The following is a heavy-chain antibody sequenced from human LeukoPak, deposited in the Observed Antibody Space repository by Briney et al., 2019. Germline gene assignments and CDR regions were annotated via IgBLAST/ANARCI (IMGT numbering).Heavy chain of an antibody. CDR1: GFTFSGYA. Sequence: PGGSLRLSCSASGFTFSGYAMHWVRQAPGKGLEYVSGIPSNGGTIYYADSVKGRFTISRDNPKNTLYLQMSSLRAEDTAVYFCVRDRVVVTATFDCWGQGTLVTVSS. CDR2: IPSNGGTI. J-gene: IGHJ4*02. CDR3: VRDRVVVTATFDC. V-gene: IGHV3-64D*06. D-gene: IGHD2-21*02.